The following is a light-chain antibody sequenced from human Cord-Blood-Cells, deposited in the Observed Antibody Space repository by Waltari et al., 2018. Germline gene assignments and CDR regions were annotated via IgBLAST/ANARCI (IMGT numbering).Light chain of an antibody. CDR2: GAS. CDR3: QQYGSSPPYT. Sequence: EIVLTQSPGTLSLSPGERATLSCRASQSVSSSYLAWYQQKPGQAPRLLIYGASSRATCIPDRFSGSGSGTDFTLTISRLEPEDFAVYYCQQYGSSPPYTFGQGTKLETK. J-gene: IGKJ2*01. V-gene: IGKV3-20*01. CDR1: QSVSSSY.